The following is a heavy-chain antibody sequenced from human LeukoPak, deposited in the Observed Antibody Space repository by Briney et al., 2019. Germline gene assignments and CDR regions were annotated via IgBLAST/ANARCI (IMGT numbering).Heavy chain of an antibody. CDR2: ISYDGSNK. CDR3: AKDRYGSGETVVDY. D-gene: IGHD3-10*01. V-gene: IGHV3-30*18. CDR1: GFTFSSYG. Sequence: GGSLRLSCAASGFTFSSYGMHWVRQAPGKGLEWVAGISYDGSNKYYADSVKGRFTISRDNSKNTLYLQMNSLRAEDTAVYYCAKDRYGSGETVVDYWGQGTLVTVSS. J-gene: IGHJ4*02.